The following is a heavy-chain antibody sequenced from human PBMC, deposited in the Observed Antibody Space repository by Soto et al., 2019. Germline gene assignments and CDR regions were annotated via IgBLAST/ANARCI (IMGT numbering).Heavy chain of an antibody. Sequence: QVTLKESGPVLVKPTETLTLTCTVSGFSLSNARMGVSWIRQPPGKALEWLAHIFSNDEKSYSTSLKSRLTISKDTSKSQVVLTMTNMDPVDTDTYYCARFVGLGSGSSVPLGYWGQGTLVTVSS. V-gene: IGHV2-26*01. D-gene: IGHD6-6*01. CDR3: ARFVGLGSGSSVPLGY. CDR2: IFSNDEK. CDR1: GFSLSNARMG. J-gene: IGHJ4*02.